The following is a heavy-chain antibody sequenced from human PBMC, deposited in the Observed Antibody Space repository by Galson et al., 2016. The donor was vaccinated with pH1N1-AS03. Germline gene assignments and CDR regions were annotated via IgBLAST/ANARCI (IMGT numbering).Heavy chain of an antibody. CDR3: ARDPRGPCTSTTCATAYYFGMDV. Sequence: SVKVSCKASGYIFTGFYVHWVRQAPGQGLEWMGWINTDSGVTNYAQKFEAWVTMTRDTSSTTAYTGVSGLKSDDTAVYYCARDPRGPCTSTTCATAYYFGMDVWGQGTTVTVSS. CDR1: GYIFTGFY. J-gene: IGHJ6*02. V-gene: IGHV1-2*04. CDR2: INTDSGVT. D-gene: IGHD2/OR15-2a*01.